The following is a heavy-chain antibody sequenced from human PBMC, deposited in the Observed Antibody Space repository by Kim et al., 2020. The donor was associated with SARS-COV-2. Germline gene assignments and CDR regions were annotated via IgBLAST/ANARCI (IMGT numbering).Heavy chain of an antibody. CDR2: ISSSSSTI. D-gene: IGHD6-19*01. CDR3: ARVLSGWYVDY. V-gene: IGHV3-48*02. Sequence: GGSLRLSCAASGFTFSSYNMNWVRQAPGKGLEWVSHISSSSSTIYYADSVKGRFTISRDNAKNSLYLQMSSLRDEDTAVYYCARVLSGWYVDYWGQGTLVTVSS. CDR1: GFTFSSYN. J-gene: IGHJ4*02.